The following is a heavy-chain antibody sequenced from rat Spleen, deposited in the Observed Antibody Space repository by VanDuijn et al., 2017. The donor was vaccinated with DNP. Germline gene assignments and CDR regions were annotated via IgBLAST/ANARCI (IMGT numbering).Heavy chain of an antibody. D-gene: IGHD1-1*01. V-gene: IGHV5-20*01. CDR3: AIYFYSGDNWFGY. CDR2: ISYDGGHI. CDR1: GFTFSDYY. Sequence: EVQLVESGGALVQPGRSLKLSCTASGFTFSDYYMAWVRQAPTKGLEWIAFISYDGGHIAYGDSVKGRFTISRDNAKSTLFLQMNSLRSEDMATYYCAIYFYSGDNWFGYWGQGTLVTVSS. J-gene: IGHJ3*01.